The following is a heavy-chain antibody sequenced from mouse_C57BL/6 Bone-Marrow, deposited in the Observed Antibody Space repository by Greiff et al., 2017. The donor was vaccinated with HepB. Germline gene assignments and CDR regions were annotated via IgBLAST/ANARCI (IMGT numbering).Heavy chain of an antibody. CDR1: GYTFTSYW. V-gene: IGHV1-50*01. CDR3: ARGNYYGSSSYFDD. Sequence: QVQLQQPGAELVKPGASVKLSCKASGYTFTSYWMQWVKQRPGQGLEWIGEIDPSDSYTNYNQKFKGKATLTVDTSSSTAYMQLSSLTSEDSAVYYCARGNYYGSSSYFDDWGQGTTLTVSS. CDR2: IDPSDSYT. J-gene: IGHJ2*01. D-gene: IGHD1-1*01.